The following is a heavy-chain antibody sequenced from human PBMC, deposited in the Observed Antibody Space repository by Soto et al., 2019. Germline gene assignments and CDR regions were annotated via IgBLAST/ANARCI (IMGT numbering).Heavy chain of an antibody. CDR1: GYTFTGYY. CDR3: ARVWGSYRGYFDY. V-gene: IGHV1-2*02. D-gene: IGHD3-16*02. Sequence: QVQLVQSGAEVKKPGASVKVSCKASGYTFTGYYMHWVRQAPGQGLEWMGWINPNSGDTNYAQKFQGRVTMTSDTSISTAYMELSRLRSDDTAVYYCARVWGSYRGYFDYWGQGTLVTVSS. J-gene: IGHJ4*02. CDR2: INPNSGDT.